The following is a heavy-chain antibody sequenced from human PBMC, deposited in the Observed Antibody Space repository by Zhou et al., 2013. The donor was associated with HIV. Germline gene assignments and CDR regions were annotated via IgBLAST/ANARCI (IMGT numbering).Heavy chain of an antibody. D-gene: IGHD3-16*01. V-gene: IGHV1-18*01. CDR2: INTNSGNT. J-gene: IGHJ3*01. Sequence: QVQLVQSGAEVKKPGASVKVSCKASGYTFTGYGISWVRQAPGQGLEWMGWINTNSGNTNYAQKFQGRVTMTTDTSTSTAYLGLRSLRSDDTAVYYCARGRGHRSGYYDGWGQGTMVTVSS. CDR1: GYTFTGYG. CDR3: ARGRGHRSGYYDG.